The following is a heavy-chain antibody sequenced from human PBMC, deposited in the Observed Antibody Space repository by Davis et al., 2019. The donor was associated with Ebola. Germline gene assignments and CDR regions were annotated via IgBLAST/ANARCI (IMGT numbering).Heavy chain of an antibody. D-gene: IGHD5-12*01. CDR2: IWYDGSNK. CDR1: GFTFSSYG. V-gene: IGHV3-33*08. J-gene: IGHJ5*02. CDR3: AREGYSGYEVNWFDP. Sequence: GESLKISCAASGFTFSSYGMHWVRQAPGKGLEWVAVIWYDGSNKYYADSVKGRFTISRDNSKNTLYLQMNSLRAEDTAVYYCAREGYSGYEVNWFDPWGQGTLVTVSS.